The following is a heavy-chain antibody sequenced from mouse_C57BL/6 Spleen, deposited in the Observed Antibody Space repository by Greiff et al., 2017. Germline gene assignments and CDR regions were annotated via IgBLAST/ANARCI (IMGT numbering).Heavy chain of an antibody. J-gene: IGHJ2*01. V-gene: IGHV1-55*01. CDR2: IYPGSGST. D-gene: IGHD2-2*01. CDR1: GYTFTSYW. Sequence: VQLQQPGAELVKPGASVTLSCKASGYTFTSYWITWVKQRPGQGLEWIGDIYPGSGSTNYNEKFKSKATLTVDTSSSTAYMQLRSLTSEDSAVYDCAKGDNGSYYFDYWGQGTTLTVSS. CDR3: AKGDNGSYYFDY.